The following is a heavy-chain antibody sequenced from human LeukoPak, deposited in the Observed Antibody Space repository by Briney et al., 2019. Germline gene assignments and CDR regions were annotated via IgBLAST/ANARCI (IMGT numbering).Heavy chain of an antibody. D-gene: IGHD6-19*01. CDR3: AKDGQAVAGAWFDP. J-gene: IGHJ5*02. V-gene: IGHV3-9*01. CDR1: GFTFDDYA. CDR2: ISWNSGSI. Sequence: GGSLRLSCAASGFTFDDYAMHWVRQAPGKGLEWVSGISWNSGSIGYADSVEGRFTISRDNAKNSLYLQMNSLRAEDTALYYCAKDGQAVAGAWFDPWGQGTLVTVSS.